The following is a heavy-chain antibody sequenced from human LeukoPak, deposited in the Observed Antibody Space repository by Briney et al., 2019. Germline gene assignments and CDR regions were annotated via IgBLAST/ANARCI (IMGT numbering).Heavy chain of an antibody. CDR1: GFTFSDYY. V-gene: IGHV3-11*01. CDR2: ISSSGDTA. Sequence: PGGSLRLSCAASGFTFSDYYMSWIRQAPGKGLECVSYISSSGDTAHYADSVKGRFTISRDNAKNSLYLQMNNLRAEDTAVYYCARAVGSGSFQTYYYYMDVWGKGTTVTISS. D-gene: IGHD3-10*01. J-gene: IGHJ6*03. CDR3: ARAVGSGSFQTYYYYMDV.